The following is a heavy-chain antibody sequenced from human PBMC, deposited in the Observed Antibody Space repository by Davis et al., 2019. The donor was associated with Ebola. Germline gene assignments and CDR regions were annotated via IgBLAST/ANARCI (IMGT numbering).Heavy chain of an antibody. J-gene: IGHJ4*02. CDR3: ARGYSTGWYYLDF. V-gene: IGHV1-46*01. Sequence: AASVQVSCKASGYTFTSYYMHWVRQAPAQGLEWMGIINPSGGSTSYAQKFQGRVTMTRDTSISTLYLELNSLRSDDSAVYYCARGYSTGWYYLDFWGQGTLVTVSS. D-gene: IGHD6-19*01. CDR1: GYTFTSYY. CDR2: INPSGGST.